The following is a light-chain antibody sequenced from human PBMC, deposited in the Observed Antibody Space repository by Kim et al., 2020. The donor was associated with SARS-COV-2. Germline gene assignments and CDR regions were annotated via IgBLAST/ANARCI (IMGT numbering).Light chain of an antibody. CDR3: QAWDSSVVV. J-gene: IGLJ2*01. V-gene: IGLV3-1*01. CDR1: KLGDRY. CDR2: QDG. Sequence: VSQGQTASITCSGDKLGDRYANWYRQKPGQSPVVVIYQDGHRPSGIPERFSGSSSGNTATLTISGTQAMDEADYYCQAWDSSVVVFGGGTQLTVL.